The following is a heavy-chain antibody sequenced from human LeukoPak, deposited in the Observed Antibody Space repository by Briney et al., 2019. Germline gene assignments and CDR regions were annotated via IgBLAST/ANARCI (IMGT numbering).Heavy chain of an antibody. CDR3: ARERQDTILHSGAFDI. J-gene: IGHJ3*02. CDR2: IASDGSHT. V-gene: IGHV3-30-3*01. D-gene: IGHD2-21*01. CDR1: GFTFSTYF. Sequence: GWSLRLPCAASGFTFSTYFMHRVRQAPGKGLEWVADIASDGSHTFYVEAVKDRFNISRDNSKNTLYLQMNSLRSEDTAVYFCARERQDTILHSGAFDIWGQGTMVTVSS.